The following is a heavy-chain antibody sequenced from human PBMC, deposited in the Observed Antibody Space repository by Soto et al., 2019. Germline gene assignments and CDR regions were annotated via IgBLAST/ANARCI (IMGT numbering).Heavy chain of an antibody. CDR1: GGSFSGYY. CDR3: ARRASLMAYAGVYGMDV. D-gene: IGHD2-8*01. J-gene: IGHJ6*02. Sequence: SETLSLTCAVYGGSFSGYYWSWIRQPPGKGLEWIGEINHSGSTNYNPSLKSRVTISVDTSKNQFSLKLSSVTAADTAVYYCARRASLMAYAGVYGMDVWGQGTTVTVSS. V-gene: IGHV4-34*01. CDR2: INHSGST.